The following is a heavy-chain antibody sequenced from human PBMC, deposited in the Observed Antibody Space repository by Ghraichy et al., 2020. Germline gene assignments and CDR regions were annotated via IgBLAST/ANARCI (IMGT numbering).Heavy chain of an antibody. V-gene: IGHV3-30-3*01. Sequence: GGSLRLSCAASGFTFSSYAMHWVRQAPGKGLEWVAVISYDGSNKYYADSVKGRFTISRDNSKNTLYLQMNSLRAEDTAVYYCARLYSSGWPYYYYYYMDVWGKGTTVTVSS. CDR2: ISYDGSNK. CDR3: ARLYSSGWPYYYYYYMDV. J-gene: IGHJ6*03. D-gene: IGHD6-19*01. CDR1: GFTFSSYA.